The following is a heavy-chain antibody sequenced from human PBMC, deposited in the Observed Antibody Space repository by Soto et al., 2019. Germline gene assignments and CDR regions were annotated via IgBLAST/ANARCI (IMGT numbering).Heavy chain of an antibody. Sequence: QVQLVESGGGVVQPGRSLRLSCAASGFTFSGYGMHWVRQAPGKGPEWVAVISYDGSNGYYADSVKGRFTISRDNSQNTLYLQMNSLRHEDTAVYHCAKDTWFHRIDWFGSGYFYYGMDVWGTGTTVTVSP. CDR3: AKDTWFHRIDWFGSGYFYYGMDV. D-gene: IGHD3-9*01. V-gene: IGHV3-30*18. CDR1: GFTFSGYG. CDR2: ISYDGSNG. J-gene: IGHJ6*04.